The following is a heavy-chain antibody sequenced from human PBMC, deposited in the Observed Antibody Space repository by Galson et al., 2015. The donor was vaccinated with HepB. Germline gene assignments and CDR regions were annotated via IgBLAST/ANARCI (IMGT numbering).Heavy chain of an antibody. CDR3: VRSRRDSYNLDDY. CDR2: IRNRANSHTT. Sequence: SLRLSCAASGFIFSDYYMDWVRQAPGKGLEWAGRIRNRANSHTTEYAASVKGRFSISRDDSKNSLYLQMNSLKTEDTAVYYCVRSRRDSYNLDDYWGQGTLVTVSS. D-gene: IGHD5-24*01. CDR1: GFIFSDYY. V-gene: IGHV3-72*01. J-gene: IGHJ4*02.